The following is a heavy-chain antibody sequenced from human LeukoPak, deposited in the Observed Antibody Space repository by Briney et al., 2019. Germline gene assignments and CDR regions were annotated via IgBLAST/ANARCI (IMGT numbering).Heavy chain of an antibody. CDR2: ISGSGGST. V-gene: IGHV3-23*01. CDR1: GFAFSGFA. J-gene: IGHJ4*02. Sequence: GGSLRLSCSGSGFAFSGFAMGWVRQAPGKGLEWVSAISGSGGSTYYADSVKGRFTISRDNSKNTLYLQMNSLRAEDTAVYYCAKLDIVATTPFDYWGQGTLVTVSS. D-gene: IGHD5-12*01. CDR3: AKLDIVATTPFDY.